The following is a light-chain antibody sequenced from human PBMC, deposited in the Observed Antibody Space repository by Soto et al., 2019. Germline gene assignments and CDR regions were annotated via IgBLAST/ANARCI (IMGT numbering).Light chain of an antibody. CDR1: SSDVGVHNF. CDR3: CSYTLANTWV. V-gene: IGLV2-14*01. CDR2: GVT. Sequence: SALTQPASVSGSPGQSISISCTGSSSDVGVHNFVSWYQHHPGKAPKVLIYGVTNRPSGVSNRFSGSKSGNTASLTISGLQAEDEADYYCCSYTLANTWVFGGGTKLTVL. J-gene: IGLJ3*02.